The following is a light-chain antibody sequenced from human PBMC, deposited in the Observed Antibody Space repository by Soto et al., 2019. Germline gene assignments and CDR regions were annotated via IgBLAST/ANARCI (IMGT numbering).Light chain of an antibody. Sequence: EIVLTQSPATLSLSPGERATLSCRASQSVSSYLAWYQQKPGQAPRLLIYDASNRATGIPARFSGSGSGIDFTLTISSLEPEDFAVYYCQQLSNWPITFGQGTRLEIK. CDR3: QQLSNWPIT. CDR2: DAS. V-gene: IGKV3-11*01. CDR1: QSVSSY. J-gene: IGKJ5*01.